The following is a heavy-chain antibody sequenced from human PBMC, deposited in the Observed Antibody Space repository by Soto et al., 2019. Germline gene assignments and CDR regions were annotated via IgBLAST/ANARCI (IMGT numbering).Heavy chain of an antibody. Sequence: ASVKVSCKASGYPFTSYGISWVRQAPGQGLEWMGWISAYNGNTNYAQKLQGRVTMTTDTSTSTAYMELRSLRSDDTAVYYCAREMPPQGYRGYDYFHYGMDVWGQGSTVTVSS. V-gene: IGHV1-18*04. D-gene: IGHD5-12*01. CDR1: GYPFTSYG. CDR3: AREMPPQGYRGYDYFHYGMDV. J-gene: IGHJ6*02. CDR2: ISAYNGNT.